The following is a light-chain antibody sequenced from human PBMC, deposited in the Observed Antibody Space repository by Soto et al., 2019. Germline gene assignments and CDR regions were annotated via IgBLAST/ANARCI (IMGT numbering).Light chain of an antibody. Sequence: DIPMTQSPSSLSASVGDRVTITCRASQNIRNYLNWYQQKPGDAPKLLIYAASTLQGAVPSRFSGSGSGTDFALTISSLQPEDFATYHCQQGHSTPYTFGQGTRLEI. J-gene: IGKJ2*01. CDR1: QNIRNY. V-gene: IGKV1-39*01. CDR2: AAS. CDR3: QQGHSTPYT.